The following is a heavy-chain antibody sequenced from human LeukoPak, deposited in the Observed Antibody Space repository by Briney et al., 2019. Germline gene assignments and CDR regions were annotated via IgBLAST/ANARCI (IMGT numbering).Heavy chain of an antibody. D-gene: IGHD5-24*01. CDR1: EFSVGSNY. J-gene: IGHJ4*02. CDR2: FHHSGST. CDR3: AGGWLPDKNDF. Sequence: GSLRLSCAASEFSVGSNYMTWIRQSPGKGLEWIGFFHHSGSTNYNPSFKSRVTISADTSNNHFSLRLTSVTAADTAVYYCAGGWLPDKNDFWGQGTLVTVSA. V-gene: IGHV4-59*02.